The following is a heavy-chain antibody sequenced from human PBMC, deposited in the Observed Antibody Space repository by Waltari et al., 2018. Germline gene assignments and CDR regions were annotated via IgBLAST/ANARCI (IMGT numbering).Heavy chain of an antibody. CDR2: MNPNSGNT. J-gene: IGHJ3*02. CDR1: GYTFTSYD. V-gene: IGHV1-8*03. Sequence: QVQLVQSGAEVKKPGASVKVSCKASGYTFTSYDINWVLQATGQGLEWMGWMNPNSGNTGYAQKFQGRVTITRNTSISTAYMELSSLRSEDTAVYYCATFPIPTSGKYQLLSIWGQGTMVTVSS. CDR3: ATFPIPTSGKYQLLSI. D-gene: IGHD2-2*01.